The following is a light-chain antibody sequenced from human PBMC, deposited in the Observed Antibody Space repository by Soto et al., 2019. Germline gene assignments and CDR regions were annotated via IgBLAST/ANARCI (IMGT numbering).Light chain of an antibody. V-gene: IGKV1-33*01. CDR2: DAS. CDR3: QQDENRPT. J-gene: IGKJ5*01. CDR1: QNINNY. Sequence: DIQMTQSPSSLSASVGDRVTITCQASQNINNYLNWYQQKPGRAPKLLIYDASNLEAGVPSRCRGRGSGTDVTFTSSRRQPEDIATYDCQQDENRPTCGQGTRLE.